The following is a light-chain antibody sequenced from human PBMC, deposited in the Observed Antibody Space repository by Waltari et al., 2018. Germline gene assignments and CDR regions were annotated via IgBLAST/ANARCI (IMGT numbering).Light chain of an antibody. CDR3: QSYDSSLSRV. Sequence: QSVLTQPPSVSGAPGPRVTIPCTGSSSNIGAGYDVHWYQQLPGTAPKLLIYGNSNRPSGVPDRFSGSKSGTSAPLAITGLQAEDEADYYCQSYDSSLSRVFGGGTKLTVL. V-gene: IGLV1-40*01. CDR1: SSNIGAGYD. J-gene: IGLJ2*01. CDR2: GNS.